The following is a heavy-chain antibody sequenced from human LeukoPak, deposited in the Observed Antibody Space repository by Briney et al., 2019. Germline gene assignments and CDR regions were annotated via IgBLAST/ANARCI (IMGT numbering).Heavy chain of an antibody. J-gene: IGHJ3*02. D-gene: IGHD4-17*01. Sequence: SETLSLTCAVYGGSFSGYYWSWIRQPPGKGLEWIGEINHSGSTNYNPSLKSRVTISVDTSKNQFSLKLSSVTAADTAVYYCARRKLFMTTVTRGAFDIWGQGTMVTVSS. V-gene: IGHV4-34*01. CDR2: INHSGST. CDR3: ARRKLFMTTVTRGAFDI. CDR1: GGSFSGYY.